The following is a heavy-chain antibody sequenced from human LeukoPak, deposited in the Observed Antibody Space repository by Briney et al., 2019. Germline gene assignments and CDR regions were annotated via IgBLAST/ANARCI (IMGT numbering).Heavy chain of an antibody. D-gene: IGHD1-26*01. CDR3: AKLVGTTDS. V-gene: IGHV3-23*01. CDR2: ITGSGGST. J-gene: IGHJ4*02. Sequence: GGSLRPSCAASGFTFSSYSMNWVRQAPGKGLEWVSSITGSGGSTYYADSVKGRFTISRDNSKNTLYLQMNSLRAEDTAVYYCAKLVGTTDSWGQGTLVTVSS. CDR1: GFTFSSYS.